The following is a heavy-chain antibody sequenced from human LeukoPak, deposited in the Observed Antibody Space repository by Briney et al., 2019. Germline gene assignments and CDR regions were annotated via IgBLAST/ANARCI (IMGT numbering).Heavy chain of an antibody. D-gene: IGHD2-15*01. CDR3: ARVSGRYCSGGSCDGEDY. J-gene: IGHJ4*02. CDR2: IYYSGST. CDR1: GGSISSGGYY. V-gene: IGHV4-31*03. Sequence: SSETLSLTCTVSGGSISSGGYYWSWIRQHPGTGLEWIGYIYYSGSTYYNPSLKSRVTISVDTSKNQFSLKLSSVTAADTAVYYCARVSGRYCSGGSCDGEDYWGQGTLVTVSS.